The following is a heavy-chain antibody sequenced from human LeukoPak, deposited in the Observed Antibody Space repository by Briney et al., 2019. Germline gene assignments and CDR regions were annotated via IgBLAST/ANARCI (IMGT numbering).Heavy chain of an antibody. CDR2: ISSSSNTM. Sequence: GGSLRLSCAASGFTFSSYWMSWVRQAPGKGLEWVSYISSSSNTMYYADSVKGRSTISRDNAKNSLYLQMNSLRDEDMAVYYCARDGGLYSGTSYFDYWGQGTLVTVSS. CDR1: GFTFSSYW. CDR3: ARDGGLYSGTSYFDY. J-gene: IGHJ4*02. V-gene: IGHV3-48*02. D-gene: IGHD1-26*01.